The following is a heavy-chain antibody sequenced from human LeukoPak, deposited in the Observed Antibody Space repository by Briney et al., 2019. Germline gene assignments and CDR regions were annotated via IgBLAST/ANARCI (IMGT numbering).Heavy chain of an antibody. J-gene: IGHJ4*02. Sequence: SETLSLTCTVSGGSISSYYWSWIRQPPGKGLEWIGYIYYSGSTNYNPFLKSRVTISVDTSKNQFSLKLSSVTAADTAVYYCARLGRDGYKIHVDYWGQGALVTVSS. D-gene: IGHD5-24*01. CDR2: IYYSGST. CDR1: GGSISSYY. V-gene: IGHV4-59*08. CDR3: ARLGRDGYKIHVDY.